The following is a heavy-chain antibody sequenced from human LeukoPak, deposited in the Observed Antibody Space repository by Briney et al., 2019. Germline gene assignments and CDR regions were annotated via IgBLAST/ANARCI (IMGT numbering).Heavy chain of an antibody. CDR2: ISPDGSNK. V-gene: IGHV3-30*04. CDR3: ARDRGYYDSSGYYYKGYFDY. J-gene: IGHJ4*02. D-gene: IGHD3-22*01. CDR1: GFTFSAYA. Sequence: GGSLRLSCAASGFTFSAYAMHWVRQAPGKGLEWVTFISPDGSNKYYADSVKGRFTISRDSSKNTLYLQMNSLRAEDTAVYYCARDRGYYDSSGYYYKGYFDYWGQGTLVTVSS.